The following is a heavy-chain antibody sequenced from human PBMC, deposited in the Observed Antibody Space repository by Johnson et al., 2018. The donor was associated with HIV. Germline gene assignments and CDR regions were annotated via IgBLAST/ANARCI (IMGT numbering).Heavy chain of an antibody. CDR2: ISSDGSST. D-gene: IGHD1-1*01. V-gene: IGHV3-74*02. CDR1: GFTFSSNW. J-gene: IGHJ3*01. CDR3: ARSGPNWAFDF. Sequence: EVQLMESGGGVVQPGRSLRLSCAASGFTFSSNWMHWVRQAPGKGLVWVSRISSDGSSTYYADSVKGRFTISRDNARNTMFVQMKSLRAEDTAVYYCARSGPNWAFDFWGQGTMVTVSS.